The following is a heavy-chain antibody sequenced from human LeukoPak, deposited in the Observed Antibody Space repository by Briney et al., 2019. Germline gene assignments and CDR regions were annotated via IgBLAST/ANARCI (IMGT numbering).Heavy chain of an antibody. CDR3: AKLPSVGATAFFDY. Sequence: GGSLRLSCPASGFTFGNYAMSWVRQAPGRGMEWVSVISGSGDTTYYRDSLKGRFTVSRDNSKNTLFLQMNSLRAEDTAVYFCAKLPSVGATAFFDYWGQGILVTVSS. V-gene: IGHV3-23*01. CDR1: GFTFGNYA. CDR2: ISGSGDTT. J-gene: IGHJ4*02. D-gene: IGHD1-26*01.